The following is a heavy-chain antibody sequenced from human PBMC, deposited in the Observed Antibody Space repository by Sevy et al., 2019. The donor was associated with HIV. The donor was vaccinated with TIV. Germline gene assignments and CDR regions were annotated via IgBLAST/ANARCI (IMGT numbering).Heavy chain of an antibody. CDR3: ARELSDYGMDV. Sequence: SETLSLTCSVSGDSINNYYWSWIRQPPGKGLEWIGYTSYSGTTNYSPSLKSRVDISVDTSMHHFSLKINSVTAAYTAVYYCARELSDYGMDVWGQGTTVTVSS. J-gene: IGHJ6*02. CDR1: GDSINNYY. CDR2: TSYSGTT. V-gene: IGHV4-59*12.